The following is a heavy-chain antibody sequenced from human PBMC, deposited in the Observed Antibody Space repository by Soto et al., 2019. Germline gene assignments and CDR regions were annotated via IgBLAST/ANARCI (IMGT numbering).Heavy chain of an antibody. J-gene: IGHJ4*02. CDR1: GGSIASVGSY. Sequence: ASETLSLTCCVSGGSIASVGSYWSWIRQLPGRGLEWIGYIYYSGSTYYNPSLNSRVAISVDMSNNQFSLNLSSVTAADTAVYYCARDWRLRLGDRGGMFDYWGQGIQCTASS. V-gene: IGHV4-31*03. D-gene: IGHD3-16*01. CDR2: IYYSGST. CDR3: ARDWRLRLGDRGGMFDY.